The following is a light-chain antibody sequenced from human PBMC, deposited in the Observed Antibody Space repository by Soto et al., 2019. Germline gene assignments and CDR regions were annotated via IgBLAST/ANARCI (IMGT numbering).Light chain of an antibody. V-gene: IGLV2-23*02. CDR2: EVS. Sequence: QSALTQPASVSGSPGQSITISCTGTSSDVGSYNLVSWYQQHPGKAPKLMIYEVSKRPSGVSNRFSGSKSGNTASLTISGRQAEYEADYYCCSYAGSSTSVVFGGGTKLTVL. J-gene: IGLJ2*01. CDR3: CSYAGSSTSVV. CDR1: SSDVGSYNL.